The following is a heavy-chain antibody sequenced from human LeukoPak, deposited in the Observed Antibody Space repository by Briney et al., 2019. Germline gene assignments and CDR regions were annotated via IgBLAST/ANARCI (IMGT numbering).Heavy chain of an antibody. D-gene: IGHD3-22*01. Sequence: PGGSLRLSCAASGFTFSSYAMHWVRQAPGKGLEWVAVISYDGSNKYYADSVKGRFTISRDNSKNTLYLQINSLRAGDTAVYYCAGEYYYDSSGWYWGQGTLVTVSS. CDR2: ISYDGSNK. CDR1: GFTFSSYA. V-gene: IGHV3-30-3*01. CDR3: AGEYYYDSSGWY. J-gene: IGHJ4*02.